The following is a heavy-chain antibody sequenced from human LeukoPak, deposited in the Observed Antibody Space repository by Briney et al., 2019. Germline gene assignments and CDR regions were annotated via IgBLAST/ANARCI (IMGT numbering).Heavy chain of an antibody. CDR1: GGTFSSYA. D-gene: IGHD4-17*01. J-gene: IGHJ5*02. CDR3: AASPYGDLNWFDP. Sequence: ASVKVSCKASGGTFSSYAISWVRQAPGQGLEWMGGFDPEDGETIYAQKFQGRVTMTEDTSTDTAYMELSSLRSEDTAVYYCAASPYGDLNWFDPWGQGTLVTVSS. V-gene: IGHV1-24*01. CDR2: FDPEDGET.